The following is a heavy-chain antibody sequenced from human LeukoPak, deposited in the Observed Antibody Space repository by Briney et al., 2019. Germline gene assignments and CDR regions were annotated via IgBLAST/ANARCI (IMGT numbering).Heavy chain of an antibody. Sequence: TGGSLRLSCAASGFTFSSYAMTWVRQAPGKGLEWVSAISGSGGSTYYADSVKGRFTISRDNSKNTLYLQMNSLRAEDTAVYYCVTVTGYGDYSDYWGQGTLVTVSS. CDR3: VTVTGYGDYSDY. J-gene: IGHJ4*02. V-gene: IGHV3-23*01. CDR1: GFTFSSYA. CDR2: ISGSGGST. D-gene: IGHD4-17*01.